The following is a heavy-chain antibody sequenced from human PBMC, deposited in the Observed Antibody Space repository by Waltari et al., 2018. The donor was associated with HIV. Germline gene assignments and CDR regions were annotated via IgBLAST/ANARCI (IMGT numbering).Heavy chain of an antibody. J-gene: IGHJ3*02. D-gene: IGHD2-15*01. V-gene: IGHV3-15*01. CDR1: GFTFNNAW. CDR3: TTFTAAGAFDI. CDR2: LKSKAAGVTT. Sequence: EVQLVESGGDLVKPGGSLRLSCAGSGFTFNNAWMNWVRQAPGKGLGWVGRLKSKAAGVTTDYAAPVKGRFIVSRDDSKNTLYLQMNSLKTDDTAVYYCTTFTAAGAFDIWGQGTMVTVSS.